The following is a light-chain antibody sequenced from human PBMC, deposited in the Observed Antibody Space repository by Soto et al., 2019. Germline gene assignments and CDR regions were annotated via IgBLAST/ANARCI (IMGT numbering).Light chain of an antibody. CDR1: QSILYSSNNKNS. J-gene: IGKJ2*01. CDR2: WAS. V-gene: IGKV4-1*01. CDR3: HQYYSFHT. Sequence: DIVMTQSPDSLAVSLGERATINCKSSQSILYSSNNKNSLAWYQQKPGQPPKLLIYWASTRESGVPDRFSGSGSGTDFTLTISSLQAEDVAVHYCHQYYSFHTFGQGTKLEIK.